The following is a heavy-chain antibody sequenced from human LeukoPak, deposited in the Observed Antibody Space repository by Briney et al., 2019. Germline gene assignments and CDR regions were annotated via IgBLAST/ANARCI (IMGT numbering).Heavy chain of an antibody. Sequence: ASLKVSCKASGYTFTGPYIHWMRQAPGQGREWMGWINPNSGATKYAQKFQGRVTVTRDTSTSTVYMELSGLRADDTAAYYCARVEYCTKGVSTTYDLWGQGTLVTVSS. CDR1: GYTFTGPY. V-gene: IGHV1-2*02. CDR3: ARVEYCTKGVSTTYDL. D-gene: IGHD2-8*01. CDR2: INPNSGAT. J-gene: IGHJ4*02.